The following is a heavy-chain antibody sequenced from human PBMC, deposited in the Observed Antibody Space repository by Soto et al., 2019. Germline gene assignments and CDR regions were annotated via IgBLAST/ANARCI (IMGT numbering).Heavy chain of an antibody. CDR3: ARDPATVTTLYYYYGMDV. D-gene: IGHD4-17*01. J-gene: IGHJ6*02. CDR2: IYNNEST. CDR1: GSSISSYF. V-gene: IGHV4-4*07. Sequence: SETLSLTCNVSGSSISSYFWSWIRQPAGKGLEWIGRIYNNESTNYNPSFESRVTMSVDTSKNQFSLRLSSVTAADTAVYYCARDPATVTTLYYYYGMDVWGQGTTVTVS.